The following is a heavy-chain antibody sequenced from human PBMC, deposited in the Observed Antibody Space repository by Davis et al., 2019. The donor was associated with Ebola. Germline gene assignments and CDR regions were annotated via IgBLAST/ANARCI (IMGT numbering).Heavy chain of an antibody. D-gene: IGHD2-2*03. J-gene: IGHJ4*02. CDR1: GFTFSSYS. Sequence: GESLKISCAASGFTFSSYSMNWVRQAPGKGLEWVSSISSSSSYTYYADSVKGRFTISRDNAKNTLYLQMNSLRAEDTAVYYCARGWMSIPDYWGQGTLVTVSS. CDR2: ISSSSSYT. V-gene: IGHV3-21*01. CDR3: ARGWMSIPDY.